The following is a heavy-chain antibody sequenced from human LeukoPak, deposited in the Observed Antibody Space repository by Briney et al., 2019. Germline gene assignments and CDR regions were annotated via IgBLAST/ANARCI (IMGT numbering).Heavy chain of an antibody. D-gene: IGHD3-10*01. CDR3: ARPARYGSGSYPIDY. J-gene: IGHJ4*02. CDR1: GGSFSGYY. Sequence: PSETLSLTCAVYGGSFSGYYWSWIRQPPGKGLEWIGEINHSGSTNYNPSLKSRVTISVDTSKNQFSLKLSSVTAADTAVYYCARPARYGSGSYPIDYWGQGTLVTVSS. CDR2: INHSGST. V-gene: IGHV4-34*01.